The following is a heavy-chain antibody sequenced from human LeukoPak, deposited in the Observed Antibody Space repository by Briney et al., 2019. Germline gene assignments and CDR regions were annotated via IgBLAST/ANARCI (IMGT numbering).Heavy chain of an antibody. CDR3: ASSVVPAAMVQYYYYGMDV. V-gene: IGHV4-59*01. CDR2: IYYSGST. Sequence: SETLSLTCTVSGGSICSYYWSWIRRPPGKGLEWIGYIYYSGSTNYNPSLKSRVTISVDTSKNQFSLKLSSVTAADTAVYYCASSVVPAAMVQYYYYGMDVWGQGTTVTVSS. D-gene: IGHD2-2*01. J-gene: IGHJ6*02. CDR1: GGSICSYY.